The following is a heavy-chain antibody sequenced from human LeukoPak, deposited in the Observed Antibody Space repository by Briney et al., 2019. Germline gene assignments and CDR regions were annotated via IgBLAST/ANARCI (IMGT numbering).Heavy chain of an antibody. CDR2: IKQDGSEK. J-gene: IGHJ4*02. Sequence: GGSLRLSCADSGFTFSSYWMTWVRQAPGKGVKWVANIKQDGSEKYYVDSVKGRFTISRDNGKNSLYLQMNSLRAEDTAVYYCAREGSSGGPGYFDYWGQGTLVTVSS. D-gene: IGHD6-19*01. V-gene: IGHV3-7*01. CDR3: AREGSSGGPGYFDY. CDR1: GFTFSSYW.